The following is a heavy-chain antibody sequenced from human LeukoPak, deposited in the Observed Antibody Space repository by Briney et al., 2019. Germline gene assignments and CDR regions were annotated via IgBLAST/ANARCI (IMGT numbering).Heavy chain of an antibody. CDR3: ARSDILTGYYCFDP. CDR2: IYYSGST. Sequence: SETLSLTCTVSDGSISSYYWSWIRQPPGKGLEWIGYIYYSGSTNYNPSLKSRVTISVDTSKNQFSLKLSSVTAADTAVYYCARSDILTGYYCFDPWGQGTLVTVSS. V-gene: IGHV4-59*08. CDR1: DGSISSYY. J-gene: IGHJ5*02. D-gene: IGHD3-9*01.